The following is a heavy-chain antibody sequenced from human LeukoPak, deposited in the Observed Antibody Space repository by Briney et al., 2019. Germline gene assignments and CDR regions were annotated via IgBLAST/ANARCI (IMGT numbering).Heavy chain of an antibody. Sequence: NPSQTLSLTCTVSGGSISSGSYYWSWIRQPAGKGLEWIGRIYTSGSTNYNPSLKSRVTISVDTSKNQLSLKLSSVTAADTAVYYCARGLYYDFWSGYLTPYYFDYWGQGTLVTVSS. CDR2: IYTSGST. D-gene: IGHD3-3*01. J-gene: IGHJ4*02. CDR3: ARGLYYDFWSGYLTPYYFDY. V-gene: IGHV4-61*02. CDR1: GGSISSGSYY.